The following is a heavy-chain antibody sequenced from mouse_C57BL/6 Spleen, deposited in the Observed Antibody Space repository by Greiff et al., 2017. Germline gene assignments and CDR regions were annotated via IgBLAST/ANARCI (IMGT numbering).Heavy chain of an antibody. CDR3: ARSGYGNYRFAY. D-gene: IGHD2-1*01. CDR1: GYTFTSYW. J-gene: IGHJ3*01. V-gene: IGHV1-61*01. Sequence: QVQLQQPGAELVRPGSSVKLSCKASGYTFTSYWMDWVKQRPGHGLEWIGNIYPSDSETHYNQKFKDKATLTVDKSSSTAYMQLSSLTSEDSAVYYCARSGYGNYRFAYWGQGTLVTVSA. CDR2: IYPSDSET.